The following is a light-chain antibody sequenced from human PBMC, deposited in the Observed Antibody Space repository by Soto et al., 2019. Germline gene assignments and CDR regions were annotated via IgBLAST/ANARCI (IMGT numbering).Light chain of an antibody. CDR3: QQYATWPRT. J-gene: IGKJ2*01. V-gene: IGKV3-15*01. CDR1: PDLHID. Sequence: ETLMTQSPATLSVSPGETVTLSCRSSPDLHIDLAWYHQKPGQAPTLLIYGVSARAPGVPARFSGAGSGTEFTLTIRSLQSADFGVYYCQQYATWPRTFGQGTKVAIQ. CDR2: GVS.